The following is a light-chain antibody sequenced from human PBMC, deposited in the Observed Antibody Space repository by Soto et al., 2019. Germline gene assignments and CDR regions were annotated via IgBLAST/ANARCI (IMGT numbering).Light chain of an antibody. CDR1: HSVSSTY. Sequence: ELVLTQSPGTLSLSPGERATLSCRASHSVSSTYLAWYQQKPGPPPRLLIYAASNRATGISAMFSGSGSGTDFPLTISRLEAEDFAVYYCQQYGSSGTFGQGTKVDI. V-gene: IGKV3-20*01. CDR2: AAS. J-gene: IGKJ1*01. CDR3: QQYGSSGT.